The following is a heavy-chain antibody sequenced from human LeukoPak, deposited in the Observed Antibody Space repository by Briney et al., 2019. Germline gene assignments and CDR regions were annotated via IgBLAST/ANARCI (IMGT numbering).Heavy chain of an antibody. V-gene: IGHV3-74*01. CDR2: INSDGSST. Sequence: GGSLRLSCAASGFTFSNYWMHWVRQAPGKGLVWVSRINSDGSSTTYADSVRGRFTISRDNGQNTLYLQMNSLRAEDTAVYYCAREGRGYSYAFEYWGQGTLVTVSS. D-gene: IGHD5-18*01. CDR1: GFTFSNYW. CDR3: AREGRGYSYAFEY. J-gene: IGHJ4*02.